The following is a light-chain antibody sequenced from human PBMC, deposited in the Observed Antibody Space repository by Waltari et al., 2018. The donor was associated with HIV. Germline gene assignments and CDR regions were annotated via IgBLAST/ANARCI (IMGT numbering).Light chain of an antibody. V-gene: IGLV8-61*01. J-gene: IGLJ3*02. CDR1: SGPVSPSYY. Sequence: QTVVTQEPSFSVSPGGTVTLTCGLRSGPVSPSYYPTWYQQTPGQAPRTLIYSTNTRSSGVPDRFSGSILGNKAALTITGAQADDESDYYCVLFMGNGIWVFGGGTKLTVL. CDR2: STN. CDR3: VLFMGNGIWV.